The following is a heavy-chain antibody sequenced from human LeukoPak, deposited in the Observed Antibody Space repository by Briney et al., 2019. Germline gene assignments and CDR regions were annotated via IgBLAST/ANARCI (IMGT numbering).Heavy chain of an antibody. CDR1: GDSFGGFY. D-gene: IGHD6-19*01. CDR3: VRGNVKHYHSVADEYYYYMDV. V-gene: IGHV4-34*01. Sequence: SETLSLTCGVCGDSFGGFYWTWVRQAPGKGLKWIGGSSYSGTPRYNPSLNSRITITLDTSKKQISLTLSPVTAADTSVYYCVRGNVKHYHSVADEYYYYMDVWGKGTAVIVSS. J-gene: IGHJ6*03. CDR2: SSYSGTP.